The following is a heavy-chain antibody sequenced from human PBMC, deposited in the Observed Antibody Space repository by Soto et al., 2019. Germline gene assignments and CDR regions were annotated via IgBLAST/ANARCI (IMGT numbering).Heavy chain of an antibody. D-gene: IGHD2-21*01. CDR1: GGSITDGNYY. J-gene: IGHJ4*02. CDR3: AGGLSGDTVGQ. CDR2: LYHGECT. Sequence: QLHLQESGPRLVKPSQTLSLTCTVSGGSITDGNYYWRWIRQSPGKVLEVIGHLYHGECTYTNPSLKSRPHIAVDTSKARFSLSLNSVTAADTSVYYCAGGLSGDTVGQWGQGTLVTVSS. V-gene: IGHV4-30-4*01.